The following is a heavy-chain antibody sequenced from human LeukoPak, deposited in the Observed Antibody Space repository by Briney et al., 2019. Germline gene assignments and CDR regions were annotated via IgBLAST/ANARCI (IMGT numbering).Heavy chain of an antibody. V-gene: IGHV3-30*02. Sequence: GGSVRLSCAASGFTFSSYGMHWVRQAPGKGLEWVAFIRYDGSNKYYADSVKGRFTISRDNSKNTLYLQMNSLRAEDTAVYYCAKDIGSITTLPGAFDIWGQGTMVTVSS. CDR2: IRYDGSNK. J-gene: IGHJ3*02. CDR3: AKDIGSITTLPGAFDI. D-gene: IGHD3-10*01. CDR1: GFTFSSYG.